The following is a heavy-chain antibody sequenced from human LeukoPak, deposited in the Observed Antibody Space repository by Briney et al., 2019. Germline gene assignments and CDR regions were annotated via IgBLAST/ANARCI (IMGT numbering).Heavy chain of an antibody. D-gene: IGHD1-26*01. Sequence: PSETLSLTCTVSGGSISSYYWSWIRQPAGKGLEWIGRIYTSGSTNYNPSLKSRVTISVDTSKNQFSLKLSSVTAADTAVYYCARRKVGATRGRNYFDYWGQGTLVTVSS. CDR3: ARRKVGATRGRNYFDY. J-gene: IGHJ4*02. CDR1: GGSISSYY. CDR2: IYTSGST. V-gene: IGHV4-4*07.